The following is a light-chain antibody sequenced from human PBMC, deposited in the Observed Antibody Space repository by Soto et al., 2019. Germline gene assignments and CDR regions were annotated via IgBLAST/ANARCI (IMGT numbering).Light chain of an antibody. V-gene: IGKV3-20*01. Sequence: EIVLTQSPGTLSLSPGERATLSCRASQSVSSSYLAWYQQKPGQAPRLLIYGASSRAPGIPDRFSGSGSGTDFTLTISRLEPEDFAVYYCQQYGSSPVTFGQGTKLEIK. CDR2: GAS. J-gene: IGKJ2*01. CDR1: QSVSSSY. CDR3: QQYGSSPVT.